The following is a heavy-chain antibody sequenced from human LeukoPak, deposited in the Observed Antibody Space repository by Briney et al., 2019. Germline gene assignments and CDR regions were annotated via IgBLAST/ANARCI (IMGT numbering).Heavy chain of an antibody. V-gene: IGHV3-30*18. CDR2: ISYDGSNK. D-gene: IGHD3-22*01. CDR3: AKEEAYYYDSSGYFYYYGMDV. J-gene: IGHJ6*02. CDR1: GFTFSSYG. Sequence: GGSLRLSCAASGFTFSSYGMHWVRQAPGKGLEWVAVISYDGSNKYYADSVKGRFTISRDNSKNTLYLQMNSLRAEDTAVYYCAKEEAYYYDSSGYFYYYGMDVWGQGTTVTVSS.